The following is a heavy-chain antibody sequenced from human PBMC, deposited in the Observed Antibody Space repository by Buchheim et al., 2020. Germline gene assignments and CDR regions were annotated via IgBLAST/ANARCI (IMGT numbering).Heavy chain of an antibody. CDR2: INHSGST. CDR3: ARGQVAAAGYYYYGMDV. CDR1: GGSFSGYY. V-gene: IGHV4-34*01. D-gene: IGHD6-13*01. Sequence: QVQLQQWGAGLLKPSETLSLTCAVYGGSFSGYYWGWIRQPPGKGLEWIGEINHSGSTNYNPSLKSRVNISVDTSKNQFSLKLSSVTAADTAVYYCARGQVAAAGYYYYGMDVWGQGTT. J-gene: IGHJ6*02.